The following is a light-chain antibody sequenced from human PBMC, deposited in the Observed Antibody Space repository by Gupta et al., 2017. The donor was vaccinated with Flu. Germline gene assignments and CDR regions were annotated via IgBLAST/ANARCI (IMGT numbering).Light chain of an antibody. CDR2: EVS. J-gene: IGLJ2*01. Sequence: SITISCTGTSSDVGGYNYVSWYQQHPGKAPKLRIYEVSNRPSGVSNRFSGPKSGNTASLTISGLQAEDEADYYCSSYTSSSTLVFGGGTKLTVL. CDR3: SSYTSSSTLV. V-gene: IGLV2-14*01. CDR1: SSDVGGYNY.